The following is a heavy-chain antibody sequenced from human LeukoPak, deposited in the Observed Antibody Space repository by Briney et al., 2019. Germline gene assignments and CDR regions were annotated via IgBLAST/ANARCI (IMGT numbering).Heavy chain of an antibody. CDR3: AREVVPAAALDY. V-gene: IGHV4-59*01. Sequence: PSETLSLTCTVSGGSISSYYWSWIRQPPGKGLEWIGYIYYSGSTNYNPSLKSRVTISVDTSKNQFSLKLSSVTAADTAVYYCAREVVPAAALDYWGQGTLVTVSS. D-gene: IGHD2-2*01. CDR1: GGSISSYY. CDR2: IYYSGST. J-gene: IGHJ4*02.